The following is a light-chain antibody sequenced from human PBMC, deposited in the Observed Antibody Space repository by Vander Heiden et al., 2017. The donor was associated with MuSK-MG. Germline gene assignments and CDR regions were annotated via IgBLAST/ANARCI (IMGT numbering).Light chain of an antibody. CDR2: GAS. V-gene: IGKV1-39*01. CDR3: QQSYSTPTIT. J-gene: IGKJ5*01. Sequence: DIQMTQSPSSLSASVGDRVPITCRASQSIRSYLNWYQQKPGKAPKLLIYGASTLQSGVPSRISGRGSGTDFTLTISSLQPEDFATYYCQQSYSTPTITFGQGTRLEIK. CDR1: QSIRSY.